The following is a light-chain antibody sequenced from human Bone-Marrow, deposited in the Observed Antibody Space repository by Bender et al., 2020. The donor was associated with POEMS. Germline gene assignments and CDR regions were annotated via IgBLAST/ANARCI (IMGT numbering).Light chain of an antibody. CDR2: ENK. CDR1: GSNIGADFD. J-gene: IGLJ3*02. Sequence: QSVLTQPPSVSGAPGQRVTISCTGSGSNIGADFDVHWYQQIPGTAPRLLIYENKNRPSRVPDRFSGSKSGNTASLTVSGLQADDEADYFCTSYAGNTKWVFGGGTKLTVL. CDR3: TSYAGNTKWV. V-gene: IGLV1-40*01.